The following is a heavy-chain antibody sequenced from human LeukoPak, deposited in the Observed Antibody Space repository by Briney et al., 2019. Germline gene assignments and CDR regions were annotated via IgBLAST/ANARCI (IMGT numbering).Heavy chain of an antibody. CDR2: INHSGST. CDR3: ARGVNYRSVWGSYRYYYYYMDV. Sequence: SETLSLTCAVYGGSFSGYYWSWIRQPPGKGLEWIGEINHSGSTNYNPSLKSRVTISVDTSKNQFSLKLSSVTAADTAVYYCARGVNYRSVWGSYRYYYYYMDVWGKGTTVTISS. CDR1: GGSFSGYY. D-gene: IGHD3-16*02. V-gene: IGHV4-34*01. J-gene: IGHJ6*03.